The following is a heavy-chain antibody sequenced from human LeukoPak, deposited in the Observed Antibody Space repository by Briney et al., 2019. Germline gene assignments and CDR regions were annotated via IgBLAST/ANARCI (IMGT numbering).Heavy chain of an antibody. D-gene: IGHD4-17*01. Sequence: SETLSLTCTVSGGSISSSSYYWGWIRQPPGKGPEWIGSIYYSGSTYYNPSLKSRVTISVDTSKNQFSLKLSSVTAADTAVYYCASRDTVTSPVYYYYYYMDVWGKGTTVTVSS. J-gene: IGHJ6*03. V-gene: IGHV4-39*01. CDR1: GGSISSSSYY. CDR2: IYYSGST. CDR3: ASRDTVTSPVYYYYYYMDV.